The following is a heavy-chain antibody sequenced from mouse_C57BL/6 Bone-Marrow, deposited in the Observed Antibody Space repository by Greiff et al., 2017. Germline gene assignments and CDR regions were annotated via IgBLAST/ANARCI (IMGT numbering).Heavy chain of an antibody. CDR3: TRDYDYGFYAMDY. V-gene: IGHV5-9-1*02. D-gene: IGHD2-2*01. CDR1: GFTFSSYA. Sequence: EVNAVESGEGLVKPGGSLKLSCAASGFTFSSYAMSWVRQTPEKRLEWVAYISSGGDYIYYADTVKGRFTISRDNARNTLYLQMSSLKSEDTAMYYCTRDYDYGFYAMDYWGQGTSVTVSS. CDR2: ISSGGDYI. J-gene: IGHJ4*01.